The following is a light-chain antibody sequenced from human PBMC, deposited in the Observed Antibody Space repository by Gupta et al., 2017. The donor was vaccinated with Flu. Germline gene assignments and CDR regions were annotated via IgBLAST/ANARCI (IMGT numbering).Light chain of an antibody. CDR2: GNN. J-gene: IGLJ3*02. CDR1: SSNIGAGYD. V-gene: IGLV1-40*01. Sequence: QSVLTQPPSVSGAPGQRVTISCTGSSSNIGAGYDVHWYQQLPGTAPKLLIFGNNNRPSGVTDRLSGSRSGTSASLAITGLQAEDEADYYCQSYDSSLTWVFGGGTKLTGL. CDR3: QSYDSSLTWV.